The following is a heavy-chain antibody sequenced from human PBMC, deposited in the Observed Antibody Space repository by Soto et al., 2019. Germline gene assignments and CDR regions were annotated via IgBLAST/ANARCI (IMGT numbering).Heavy chain of an antibody. Sequence: SETLSLTCTVSGGSVSNSNYYWGWIRQSPGKGLEWIGSVYYRGRSYSKSSVKSRVTISVDTSKNQFSLNLNSVTASDTAVYHCVSQRTSVLTQAYFDYWGPGALVTVSS. J-gene: IGHJ4*02. CDR2: VYYRGRS. D-gene: IGHD2-8*01. CDR3: VSQRTSVLTQAYFDY. V-gene: IGHV4-39*01. CDR1: GGSVSNSNYY.